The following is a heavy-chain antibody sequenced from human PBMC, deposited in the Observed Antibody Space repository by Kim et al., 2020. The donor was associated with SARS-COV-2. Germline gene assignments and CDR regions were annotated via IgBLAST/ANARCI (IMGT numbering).Heavy chain of an antibody. V-gene: IGHV1-2*06. CDR3: ARETEVATAEAFDF. CDR2: INPSSGAT. Sequence: ASVKVSCKASGYIFTDFLLRWVRQAPGQGLEWMGQINPSSGATKTAQKFQGRVTMTRDTSTSTAFMELSSLTSDDTAVYSCARETEVATAEAFDFWGRGTLVTVSS. CDR1: GYIFTDFL. J-gene: IGHJ4*02. D-gene: IGHD5-12*01.